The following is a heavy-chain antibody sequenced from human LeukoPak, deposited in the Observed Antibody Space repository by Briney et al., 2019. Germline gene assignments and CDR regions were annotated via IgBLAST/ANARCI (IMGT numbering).Heavy chain of an antibody. CDR1: GFTFSSYA. CDR2: ISGSGGYT. J-gene: IGHJ6*02. Sequence: GGSLRLSCAASGFTFSSYAMSWVRQAPGKGLEWVSTISGSGGYTYYADSVKGRFTISRDNSKNTLYLQMNSLRAEDTAVYYCASRHYYYYGMDVWGQGTTVTVSS. V-gene: IGHV3-23*01. CDR3: ASRHYYYYGMDV. D-gene: IGHD5-24*01.